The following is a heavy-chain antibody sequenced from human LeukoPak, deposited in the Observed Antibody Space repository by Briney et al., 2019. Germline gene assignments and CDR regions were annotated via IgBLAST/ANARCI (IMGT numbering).Heavy chain of an antibody. Sequence: PGGSLRLSCAASGFRLSDYSMNWVRQAPGMGLEWVACISSSGSHIYYADSMKGRFTISRDNAKNSLYLQMNSLRAEDTAVYYCAKELVRTTLIFDYWGQGTLVTVSS. D-gene: IGHD4-17*01. CDR2: ISSSGSHI. V-gene: IGHV3-21*04. CDR3: AKELVRTTLIFDY. CDR1: GFRLSDYS. J-gene: IGHJ4*02.